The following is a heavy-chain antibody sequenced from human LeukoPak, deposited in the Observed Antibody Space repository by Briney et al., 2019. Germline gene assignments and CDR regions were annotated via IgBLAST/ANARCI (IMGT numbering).Heavy chain of an antibody. CDR1: GYSFASYW. V-gene: IGHV3-74*01. J-gene: IGHJ4*02. Sequence: GESLKISCKGSGYSFASYWMHWVRQAPGKGLVWVSRIKNDGSRTSYADSVKGRFTISRDNAKNTLYLQMNSLRAEDTAMYYCARGHIVVLTAPDYWGQGTLVTVSS. CDR3: ARGHIVVLTAPDY. D-gene: IGHD2-21*02. CDR2: IKNDGSRT.